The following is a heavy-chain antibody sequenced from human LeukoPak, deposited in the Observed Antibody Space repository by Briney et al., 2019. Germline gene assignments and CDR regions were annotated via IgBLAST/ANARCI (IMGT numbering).Heavy chain of an antibody. D-gene: IGHD3-10*01. CDR1: GGSISSYY. V-gene: IGHV4-4*07. J-gene: IGHJ5*02. Sequence: PSETLSLTCTVSGGSISSYYWSWIRQPAGKGLEWIGRIYTSGSTNYNPSLKSRVTMSVDTSKNQFSLKLSSVTAADTAVYYCASRNYYGSGSYSFDPWGQGTLVTVSS. CDR3: ASRNYYGSGSYSFDP. CDR2: IYTSGST.